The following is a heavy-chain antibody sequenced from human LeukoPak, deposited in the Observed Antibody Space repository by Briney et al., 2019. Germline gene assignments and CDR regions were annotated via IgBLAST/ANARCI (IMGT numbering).Heavy chain of an antibody. J-gene: IGHJ4*02. CDR1: GFSFSDHY. CDR3: TRVRLGASTRYFDY. V-gene: IGHV3-72*01. Sequence: PGGSLRLSCAASGFSFSDHYMDGVRLAPGRGLGGVGRIRNKANSYGKEYAASVKGRFTISRYDSKDSLYLQMNSLRSEDTALYYCTRVRLGASTRYFDYWGQGTLVTVSS. D-gene: IGHD1-26*01. CDR2: IRNKANSYGK.